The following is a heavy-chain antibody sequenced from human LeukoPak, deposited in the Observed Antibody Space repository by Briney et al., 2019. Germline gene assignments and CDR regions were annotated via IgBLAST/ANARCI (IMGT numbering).Heavy chain of an antibody. CDR2: ISASDGST. J-gene: IGHJ4*02. V-gene: IGHV3-23*01. Sequence: GGSLRLSCAASGFTFSNYAMSWVRQAPGKGLEWVAGISASDGSTYYADSVQGRFTISRDNSKNTLYLHINSLRAEDTATYYCAKDRTAVARIFDYWGQGTLVTVSS. CDR3: AKDRTAVARIFDY. D-gene: IGHD6-13*01. CDR1: GFTFSNYA.